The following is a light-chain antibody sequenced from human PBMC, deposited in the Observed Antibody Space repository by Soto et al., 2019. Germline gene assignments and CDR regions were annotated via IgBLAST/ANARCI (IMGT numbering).Light chain of an antibody. Sequence: DIQMTQSPSSLSASIGDRVTITCQASQDISKYLNWYQQKPGKAPNLLIYDESNLGTGVPSRFSGSGSGTDFTFTISSLQPEYFATYFCQQNDNLPPTFGGGTKVEIK. V-gene: IGKV1-33*01. CDR3: QQNDNLPPT. J-gene: IGKJ4*01. CDR1: QDISKY. CDR2: DES.